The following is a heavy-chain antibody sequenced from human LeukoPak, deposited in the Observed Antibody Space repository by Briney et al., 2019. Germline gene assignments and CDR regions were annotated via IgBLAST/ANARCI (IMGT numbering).Heavy chain of an antibody. J-gene: IGHJ3*01. CDR1: GFTFSSYW. CDR3: ARDTHYYGSGSPAFDL. CDR2: ISFSSATM. Sequence: QAGGSLRLSCSASGFTFSSYWMSWVRQAPGKGLEWVSYISFSSATMHYADSVKGRFTISRDNAKNSLYLQLNSLRAEDTALYYCARDTHYYGSGSPAFDLWGRGTMVTVSS. V-gene: IGHV3-48*01. D-gene: IGHD3-10*01.